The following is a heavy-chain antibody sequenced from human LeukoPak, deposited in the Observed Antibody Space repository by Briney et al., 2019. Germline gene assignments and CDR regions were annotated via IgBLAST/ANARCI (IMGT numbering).Heavy chain of an antibody. CDR1: GGSISTYC. V-gene: IGHV4-4*09. J-gene: IGHJ4*02. CDR2: IHASGPT. Sequence: SETLSLTCTVSGGSISTYCWSWIRRPPGKGLEWIAFIHASGPTNDNPSLKSRITIAVDTSKNQFSLRRSSVTAADTAVYYCARHDAGIAARPFDNWGQGTLVTVSS. CDR3: ARHDAGIAARPFDN. D-gene: IGHD6-6*01.